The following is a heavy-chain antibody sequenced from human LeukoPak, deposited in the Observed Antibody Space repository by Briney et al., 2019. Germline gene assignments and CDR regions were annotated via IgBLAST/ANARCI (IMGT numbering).Heavy chain of an antibody. CDR2: ISAYNGNT. CDR3: ARDTEYSYGYDWFDP. CDR1: GYTFTSYG. J-gene: IGHJ5*02. V-gene: IGHV1-18*01. Sequence: GASVKVSCKASGYTFTSYGISWVRQAPGQGLEWMGWISAYNGNTNYAQKLQGRVTMTTDTSTSTAYMELRSLRSDDTAVYYCARDTEYSYGYDWFDPWGQGTLVTVSS. D-gene: IGHD5-18*01.